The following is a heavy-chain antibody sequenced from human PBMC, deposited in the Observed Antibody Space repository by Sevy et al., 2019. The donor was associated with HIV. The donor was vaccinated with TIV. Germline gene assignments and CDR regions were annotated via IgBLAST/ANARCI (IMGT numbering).Heavy chain of an antibody. CDR3: ARRNGVLAEMGMLSWFDP. D-gene: IGHD3-10*01. V-gene: IGHV4-59*08. CDR1: GGSISSYY. J-gene: IGHJ5*02. Sequence: KPSETLSLTCTVSGGSISSYYWSWIRQPPGKGLEWIGYIYYSGSTNYNPSLKSRVTISVDTSKNQFSLKLSSVTAADTAVYYCARRNGVLAEMGMLSWFDPWGQGTLVTVSS. CDR2: IYYSGST.